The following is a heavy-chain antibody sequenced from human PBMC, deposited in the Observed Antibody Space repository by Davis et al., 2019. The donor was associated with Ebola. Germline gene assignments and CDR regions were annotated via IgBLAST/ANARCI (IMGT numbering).Heavy chain of an antibody. CDR1: GGSDSSGSYY. CDR3: ARTYSSSWYRRHGFDI. D-gene: IGHD6-13*01. V-gene: IGHV4-61*01. Sequence: PSETLSLTCTVSGGSDSSGSYYWSWIRQPPGKGLEWIGYIYYSGSTNYNPSLKSRVTISVDTSKNQFSLKLSSVTAADTAVYYCARTYSSSWYRRHGFDIWGQGTMVTVSS. CDR2: IYYSGST. J-gene: IGHJ3*02.